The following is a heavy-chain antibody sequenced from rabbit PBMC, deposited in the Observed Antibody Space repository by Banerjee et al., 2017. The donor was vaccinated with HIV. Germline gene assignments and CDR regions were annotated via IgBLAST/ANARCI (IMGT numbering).Heavy chain of an antibody. CDR3: TRDKTGGWGPDGFDP. CDR2: IYTSSGST. D-gene: IGHD4-1*01. Sequence: QEQLKETGGDLVKPGASLTLTCTASGLDFSSGYWMCWVRQAPGKGLELIACIYTSSGSTWYASWAKGRFAISKASSTTVTLQMTSLTAADTATYFCTRDKTGGWGPDGFDPWGPGTLVTVS. CDR1: GLDFSSGYW. J-gene: IGHJ2*01. V-gene: IGHV1S45*01.